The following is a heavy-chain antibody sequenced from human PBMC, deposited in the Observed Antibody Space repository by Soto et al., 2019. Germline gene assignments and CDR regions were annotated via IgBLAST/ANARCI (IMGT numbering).Heavy chain of an antibody. CDR1: GGSISSGGYY. J-gene: IGHJ4*02. CDR3: ARVPDAYCGGDCLKPEFDY. V-gene: IGHV4-31*03. D-gene: IGHD2-21*02. Sequence: SETLSLTSTVSGGSISSGGYYWSWIRQHPGKGLEWIGYIYYSGSTYYNPSLKSRVTISVDTSKNQFSLKLSSVTAADTAVYYCARVPDAYCGGDCLKPEFDYWGQGTLVTVSS. CDR2: IYYSGST.